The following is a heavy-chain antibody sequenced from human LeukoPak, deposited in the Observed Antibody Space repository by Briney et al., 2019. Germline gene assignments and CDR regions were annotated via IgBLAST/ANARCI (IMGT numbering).Heavy chain of an antibody. CDR1: GGSFSGYY. CDR2: INHSGST. J-gene: IGHJ6*03. Sequence: PSETLSLTCAAYGGSFSGYYWSWIRQPPGKGLEWIGEINHSGSTNYNPSLKSRVTISVDTSKNQFSLKLSSVTAADTAVYYCARLGYCSSTSCLLYYYYYMDVWGKGTTVTVSS. D-gene: IGHD2-2*01. CDR3: ARLGYCSSTSCLLYYYYYMDV. V-gene: IGHV4-34*01.